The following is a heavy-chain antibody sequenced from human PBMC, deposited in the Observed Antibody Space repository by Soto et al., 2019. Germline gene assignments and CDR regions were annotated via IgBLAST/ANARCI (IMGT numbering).Heavy chain of an antibody. CDR2: ISSSSTTI. CDR3: ATSFITTIGTTA. CDR1: GFTFRNFG. Sequence: EVQLVESGGGLVQPGGSLRLSGEASGFTFRNFGINWFRQAPGKGLEWVSHISSSSTTIYYAESVKGRFTISRDNAKNSLYLQMSSLRGEDTAVYYCATSFITTIGTTAWGQGTLVTVSS. V-gene: IGHV3-48*01. D-gene: IGHD1-1*01. J-gene: IGHJ4*02.